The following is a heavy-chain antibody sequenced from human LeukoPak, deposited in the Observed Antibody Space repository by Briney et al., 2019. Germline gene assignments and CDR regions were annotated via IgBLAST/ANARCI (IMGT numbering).Heavy chain of an antibody. CDR1: GDSVTSGHYY. CDR2: VYNSGTT. CDR3: ARDLNVEMATNLFDY. Sequence: SETLSLTCTVSGDSVTSGHYYWTWIRQPAGKGLEWIGRVYNSGTTNYNPSLKSRITISVDTSKNQFSLKLRSVTAADTAVYYCARDLNVEMATNLFDYWGQGTLVTVSS. D-gene: IGHD5-24*01. V-gene: IGHV4-61*10. J-gene: IGHJ4*02.